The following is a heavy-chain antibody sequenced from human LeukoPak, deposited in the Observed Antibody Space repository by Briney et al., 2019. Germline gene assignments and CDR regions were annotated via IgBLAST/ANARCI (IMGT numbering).Heavy chain of an antibody. V-gene: IGHV4-59*11. Sequence: SETLSLTCSVFGDSLSEHYWSWIRQPPGTGLEWIGYIYYSGSTNYNPSLQSRVTISVDTSKNHFSLMLSSVTAADTALYYFAGGVRYFVLDGFDIWGQGTMVTVSS. J-gene: IGHJ3*02. CDR3: AGGVRYFVLDGFDI. D-gene: IGHD3-9*01. CDR1: GDSLSEHY. CDR2: IYYSGST.